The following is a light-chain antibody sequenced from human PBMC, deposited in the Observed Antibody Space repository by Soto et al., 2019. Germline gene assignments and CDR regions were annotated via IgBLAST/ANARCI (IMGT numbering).Light chain of an antibody. CDR1: QSVSNY. J-gene: IGKJ5*01. CDR2: DAS. V-gene: IGKV3-11*01. CDR3: QQRYNWPPIT. Sequence: EIVLTQSPDTLSLSPGERATVSCRASQSVSNYLAWYQQKPGQAPRLLIYDASNRATGVPARFSGSGSGTDFTLTIRSLVPGDFAVYYCQQRYNWPPITFGQGTRLEIK.